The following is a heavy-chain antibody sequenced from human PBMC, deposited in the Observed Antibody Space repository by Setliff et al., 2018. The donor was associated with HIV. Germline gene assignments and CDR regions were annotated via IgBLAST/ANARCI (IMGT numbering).Heavy chain of an antibody. CDR2: IDHSGRS. CDR3: AKCSGRFGVVTWFDS. J-gene: IGHJ5*01. CDR1: GGSFSDDY. D-gene: IGHD3-10*02. V-gene: IGHV4-34*01. Sequence: YLTCAVYGGSFSDDYWSWIRQPPGRGMEWIGEIDHSGRSNYNPSLKSRVLMAIDASKSQISLNLTSISAADTAVYYCAKCSGRFGVVTWFDSWGHGMLVTVSS.